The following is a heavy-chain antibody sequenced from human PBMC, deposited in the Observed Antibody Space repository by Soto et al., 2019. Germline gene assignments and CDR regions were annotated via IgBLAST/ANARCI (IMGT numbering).Heavy chain of an antibody. Sequence: GGSLRLSCAASGFTFSYYWMHWVRQAPGMGLVWVSRILSDGSSTTYADSVKGRFTISRDNARNTLYLQMNSLRAEDTAVYYCAKENSSGWYYFDYWGQGTLVTVSS. D-gene: IGHD6-19*01. J-gene: IGHJ4*02. CDR1: GFTFSYYW. V-gene: IGHV3-74*01. CDR2: ILSDGSST. CDR3: AKENSSGWYYFDY.